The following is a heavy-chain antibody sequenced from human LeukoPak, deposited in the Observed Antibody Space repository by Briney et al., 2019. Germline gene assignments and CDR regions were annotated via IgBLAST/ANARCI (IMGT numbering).Heavy chain of an antibody. CDR3: AKGTYYDFWSGYLPVAFYFDY. CDR2: ISGSGGST. CDR1: GFTFSSYA. J-gene: IGHJ4*02. D-gene: IGHD3-3*01. Sequence: PGGSLRLSCAASGFTFSSYAMSWVRQAPGKGLEWVSAISGSGGSTYYADSVKGRFTISRDNSKNTLYLQMNSLRAEDTAVYYCAKGTYYDFWSGYLPVAFYFDYWGQGTLVTVSS. V-gene: IGHV3-23*01.